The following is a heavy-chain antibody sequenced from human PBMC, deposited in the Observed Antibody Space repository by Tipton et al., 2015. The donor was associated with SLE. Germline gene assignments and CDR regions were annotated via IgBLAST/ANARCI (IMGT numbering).Heavy chain of an antibody. D-gene: IGHD6-13*01. CDR2: IYYTGMT. V-gene: IGHV4-39*01. Sequence: TLSLTCTVSGGSISSSSYYWGWIRQPPGKGLEWIGSIYYTGMTYYNPSLKSRVTISVDTSKNQFSLKLTSVTAADTAVYYCARLKIPTADKDYYGMDVWGQGTTVTVSS. J-gene: IGHJ6*02. CDR1: GGSISSSSYY. CDR3: ARLKIPTADKDYYGMDV.